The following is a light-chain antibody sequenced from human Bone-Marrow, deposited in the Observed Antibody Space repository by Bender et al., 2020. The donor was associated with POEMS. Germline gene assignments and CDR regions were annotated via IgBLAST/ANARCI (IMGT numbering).Light chain of an antibody. J-gene: IGLJ2*01. Sequence: SYELTQPPSVSVSPGQTASITCSGDKLGDKYACWYQQKPGQSPVLVIYQNNNRPSGVPERFSGSNSGNTASLTVSGLQAEDEADYYCSSYAGSNKEIFGGGTKLTVL. CDR2: QNN. CDR3: SSYAGSNKEI. V-gene: IGLV3-1*01. CDR1: KLGDKY.